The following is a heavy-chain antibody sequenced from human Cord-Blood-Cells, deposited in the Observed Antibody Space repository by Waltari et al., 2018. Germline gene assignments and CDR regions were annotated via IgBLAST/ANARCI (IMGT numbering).Heavy chain of an antibody. D-gene: IGHD3-10*01. CDR3: ARIYFGGSGSNWFDP. V-gene: IGHV1-2*02. J-gene: IGHJ5*02. Sequence: QVQLVQSGAEVKKPGASVKVSCKASGYTFTGFYMHWVRQAPGKGLEWMGWINPNSGGTNYAQKFQGRVTMTRDTSISTAYMELSRLRSDDTAVYYCARIYFGGSGSNWFDPWGQGTLVTVSS. CDR2: INPNSGGT. CDR1: GYTFTGFY.